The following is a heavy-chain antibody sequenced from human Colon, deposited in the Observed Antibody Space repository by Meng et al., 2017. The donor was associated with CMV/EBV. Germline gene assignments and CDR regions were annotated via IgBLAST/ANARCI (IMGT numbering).Heavy chain of an antibody. CDR3: AKSGRDFWTGFSSHFDY. J-gene: IGHJ4*02. Sequence: ASVKVSCKASGYTFTGHHVHWARQAPGQGLEWMGWINPNNGGVNYSQKFLGRVTMTRDTSISTAYMELSRLRSDDTAVYYCAKSGRDFWTGFSSHFDYWGQGALVTVSS. D-gene: IGHD3/OR15-3a*01. V-gene: IGHV1-2*02. CDR1: GYTFTGHH. CDR2: INPNNGGV.